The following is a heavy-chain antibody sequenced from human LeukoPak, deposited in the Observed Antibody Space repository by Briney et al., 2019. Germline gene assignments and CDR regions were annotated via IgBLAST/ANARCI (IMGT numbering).Heavy chain of an antibody. Sequence: PSETLSLTCTVSGGSISSGDYYWSWIRQPPGKGLEWIGYIYYSGSTYYNPSLKSRVTISVDTSKNQFSLKLSSVTAVDTAVYYCARGPGRWVRGVINWFDPWGQGTLVTVSS. D-gene: IGHD3-10*01. CDR3: ARGPGRWVRGVINWFDP. J-gene: IGHJ5*02. CDR2: IYYSGST. V-gene: IGHV4-30-4*01. CDR1: GGSISSGDYY.